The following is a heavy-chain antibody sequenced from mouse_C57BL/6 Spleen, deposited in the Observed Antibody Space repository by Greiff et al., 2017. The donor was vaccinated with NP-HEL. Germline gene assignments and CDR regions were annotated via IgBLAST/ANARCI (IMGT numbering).Heavy chain of an antibody. V-gene: IGHV5-17*01. D-gene: IGHD1-1*01. J-gene: IGHJ2*01. CDR2: ISSGSSTI. Sequence: EVKLVESGGGLVKPGGSLKLSCAASGFTFSDYGMHWVRQAPEKGLEWVAYISSGSSTIYYADTVKGRFTISRDNAKNTLFLQMPSLRSEDTAMYYCAREDTTVVALYYFDYWGQGTTLTVSS. CDR3: AREDTTVVALYYFDY. CDR1: GFTFSDYG.